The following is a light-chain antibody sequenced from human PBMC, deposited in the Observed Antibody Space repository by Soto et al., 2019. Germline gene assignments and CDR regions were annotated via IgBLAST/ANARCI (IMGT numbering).Light chain of an antibody. V-gene: IGLV2-11*01. J-gene: IGLJ3*02. Sequence: QSVLTQPRSVSRTPGQSVTISCTRTSSDVGGYNFVSWYQQHPGKAPKLMIYDVSKRPSGVPDRFSGSKSGNTASLTISGLQAEDEADYYCCSYAGSYTWLFGGGTKLTVL. CDR2: DVS. CDR1: SSDVGGYNF. CDR3: CSYAGSYTWL.